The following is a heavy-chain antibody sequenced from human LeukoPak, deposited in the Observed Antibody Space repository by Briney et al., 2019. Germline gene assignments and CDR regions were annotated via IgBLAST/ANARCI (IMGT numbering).Heavy chain of an antibody. CDR2: IYTTGST. D-gene: IGHD3-10*02. V-gene: IGHV4-4*07. Sequence: SETLSLTCTVSGGSIRNYYWNWIRQPAAKGLEGIGRIYTTGSTYYNPSLKSRVTMSVDTSKNQFSLKLRSLTAADTAVYYCARGRDGFMSDFDSWGQGTLVTVSS. J-gene: IGHJ4*02. CDR1: GGSIRNYY. CDR3: ARGRDGFMSDFDS.